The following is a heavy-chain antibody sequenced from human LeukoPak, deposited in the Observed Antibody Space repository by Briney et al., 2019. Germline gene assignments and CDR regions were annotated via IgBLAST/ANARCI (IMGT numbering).Heavy chain of an antibody. CDR1: GGSISSYY. CDR2: IYTSGST. J-gene: IGHJ4*02. D-gene: IGHD5-18*01. Sequence: PSETLSLTCTVSGGSISSYYWSWIRQPAGKGLEWIGRIYTSGSTNYNPSLKSRVTISVDTSKNQFSLKLSSVTAADTAVYYCASHRYSYGTMYYFDYWGQGTLVTVSS. V-gene: IGHV4-4*07. CDR3: ASHRYSYGTMYYFDY.